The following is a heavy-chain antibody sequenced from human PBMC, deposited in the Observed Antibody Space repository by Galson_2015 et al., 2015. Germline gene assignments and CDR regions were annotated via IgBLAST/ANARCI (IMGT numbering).Heavy chain of an antibody. J-gene: IGHJ4*02. D-gene: IGHD3-22*01. Sequence: SLRLSCAASGFTFSSYAMSWVRQAPGKGLEWVSAISGSGGSTYYADSVKGRFTISRDNSKNTLYLQMNSLREEDTALYYCAKSHGLEYYDSGGYLEWGQGTLVTVSS. CDR3: AKSHGLEYYDSGGYLE. CDR1: GFTFSSYA. V-gene: IGHV3-23*01. CDR2: ISGSGGST.